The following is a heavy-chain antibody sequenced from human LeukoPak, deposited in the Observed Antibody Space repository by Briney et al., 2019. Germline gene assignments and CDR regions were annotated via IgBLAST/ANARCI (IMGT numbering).Heavy chain of an antibody. D-gene: IGHD5-18*01. CDR3: AREDTAMGDFDY. Sequence: SQTLSLTCTVSGGSISSGGYYWSWIRQHPGKGLEWIGYIYYSGSTYYNPSLKSRVTISVDTSKNQSSLKLSSVTAADTAVYYCAREDTAMGDFDYWGQGTLVTVSS. V-gene: IGHV4-31*02. CDR1: GGSISSGGYY. J-gene: IGHJ4*02. CDR2: IYYSGST.